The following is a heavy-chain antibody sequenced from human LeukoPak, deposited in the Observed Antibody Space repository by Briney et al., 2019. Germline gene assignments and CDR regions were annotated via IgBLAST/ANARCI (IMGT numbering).Heavy chain of an antibody. CDR2: IYYTGTT. CDR3: ARQEIGLRSFDP. Sequence: PSETLSLTCTVSGGSISSSLYHWGWIRQSPGKNLEWLGSIYYTGTTHYNPSLKSRVTVSVDTSKNQFSLNLSSVTAADTAVYYCARQEIGLRSFDPWGQGTLVTVSS. V-gene: IGHV4-39*01. J-gene: IGHJ5*02. CDR1: GGSISSSLYH. D-gene: IGHD3/OR15-3a*01.